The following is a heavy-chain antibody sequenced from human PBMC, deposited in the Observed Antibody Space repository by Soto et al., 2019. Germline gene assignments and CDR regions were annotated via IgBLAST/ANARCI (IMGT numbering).Heavy chain of an antibody. D-gene: IGHD3-9*01. J-gene: IGHJ5*02. CDR2: INPADSDT. Sequence: GESLKISCKGSGYSFTNYWIGWVRQTPGKGLEWMGIINPADSDTRYSPSFQGQVTVSVDKSISTAYLQRGSLKASDTAMYYCVRPDSTGYYYHWGQGTPVTVSS. CDR1: GYSFTNYW. V-gene: IGHV5-51*01. CDR3: VRPDSTGYYYH.